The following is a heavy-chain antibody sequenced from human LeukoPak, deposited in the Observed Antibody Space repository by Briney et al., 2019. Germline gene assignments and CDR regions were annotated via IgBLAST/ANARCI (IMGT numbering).Heavy chain of an antibody. J-gene: IGHJ6*02. V-gene: IGHV4-59*01. CDR1: GGSISSYY. Sequence: PSETLSLTCTVSGGSISSYYWSWIRQPPGKGLEWIGYIYYSGSTNYNPSLKSRVTISVDTSKNQFSLKLSSVTAADTAVYYCARANYDFWSGYSYYYYYGMDVWGQGTTVTVSS. CDR2: IYYSGST. CDR3: ARANYDFWSGYSYYYYYGMDV. D-gene: IGHD3-3*01.